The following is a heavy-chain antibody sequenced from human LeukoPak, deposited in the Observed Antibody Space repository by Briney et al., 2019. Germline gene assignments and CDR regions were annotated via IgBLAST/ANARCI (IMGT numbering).Heavy chain of an antibody. D-gene: IGHD7-27*01. V-gene: IGHV3-53*01. Sequence: GGSLRLSCAASGFTVSSNYMSWVRQAPGKGLEWVSVIYSGGSTYYADSVKGRFTVSRDNSKNTLYLQMHSLRAEDTAVYYCARARWGSGYYYYYMDVWGKGTTVIVSS. CDR3: ARARWGSGYYYYYMDV. J-gene: IGHJ6*03. CDR2: IYSGGST. CDR1: GFTVSSNY.